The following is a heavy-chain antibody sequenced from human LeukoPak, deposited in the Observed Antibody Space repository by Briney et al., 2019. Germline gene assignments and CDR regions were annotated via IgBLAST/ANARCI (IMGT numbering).Heavy chain of an antibody. CDR1: GFTFSSYW. V-gene: IGHV3-7*01. D-gene: IGHD5-18*01. CDR3: ARDSTAMVFHYYYYYMDV. J-gene: IGHJ6*03. CDR2: IKQDGSEK. Sequence: PGGSLRLSYAASGFTFSSYWMSWVRQAPGKGLEWVANIKQDGSEKYYVDSVKGRFTISRDNAKNSLYLQMNSLRAEDTAVYYCARDSTAMVFHYYYYYMDVWGKGTTVTVSS.